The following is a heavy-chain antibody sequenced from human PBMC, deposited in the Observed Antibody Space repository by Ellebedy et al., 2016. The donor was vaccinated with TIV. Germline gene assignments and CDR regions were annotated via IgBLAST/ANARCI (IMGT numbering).Heavy chain of an antibody. Sequence: GSLRLSXTVSGGSMIDYYWSWIRQPAGKGLEWIGRVHSRGTTSYNPSLRSRVTVSMDSSKNHFSLSLTSVTAADTAVYYCARGVTIVRGVLAPMFDSWGQGILVTVSS. V-gene: IGHV4-4*07. CDR1: GGSMIDYY. CDR3: ARGVTIVRGVLAPMFDS. J-gene: IGHJ4*02. D-gene: IGHD3-10*01. CDR2: VHSRGTT.